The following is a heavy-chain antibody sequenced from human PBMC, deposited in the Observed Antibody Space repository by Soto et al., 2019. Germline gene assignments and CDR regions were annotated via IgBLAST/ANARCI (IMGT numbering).Heavy chain of an antibody. J-gene: IGHJ6*02. V-gene: IGHV1-3*01. CDR2: INAGNGNT. D-gene: IGHD3-10*01. CDR1: GYTFTSYA. CDR3: ARFMVRGASFYYYYGMDV. Sequence: GASVKVSCKASGYTFTSYAMHWVRQAPGQRLEWMGWINAGNGNTKYSQKFQGRVTITRDTSASTAYMELSSLRSEDTAVYYCARFMVRGASFYYYYGMDVWGQGTTVTVSS.